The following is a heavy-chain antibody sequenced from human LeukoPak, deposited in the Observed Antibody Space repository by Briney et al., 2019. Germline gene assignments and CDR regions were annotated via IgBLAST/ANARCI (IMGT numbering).Heavy chain of an antibody. CDR1: GYTFTVYY. CDR2: INPNSGGR. CDR3: ARGPYDSSGYSDY. D-gene: IGHD3-22*01. V-gene: IGHV1-2*02. Sequence: VASVKVSCKPSGYTFTVYYIHWVRQAPGQGLEWMGWINPNSGGRNYAQKFQDRVTMTRDTSISTVYMELSRLKSDDTAVYYCARGPYDSSGYSDYWGQGTLVTVSS. J-gene: IGHJ4*02.